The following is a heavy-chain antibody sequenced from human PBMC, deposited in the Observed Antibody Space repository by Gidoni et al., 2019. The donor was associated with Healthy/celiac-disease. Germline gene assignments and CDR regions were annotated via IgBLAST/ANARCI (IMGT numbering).Heavy chain of an antibody. D-gene: IGHD2-21*01. Sequence: QLQLQESGPGLVKPSETLSLTCTVSGGSISSSSYYWGWIRQPPGKGLEWIGSIYYSGSTYYNPSLKSRVTISVDTSKNQFSLKLSSVTAADTAVYYCARHFEGRFLWSDYYGMDVWGQGTTVTVSS. CDR3: ARHFEGRFLWSDYYGMDV. CDR2: IYYSGST. V-gene: IGHV4-39*01. J-gene: IGHJ6*02. CDR1: GGSISSSSYY.